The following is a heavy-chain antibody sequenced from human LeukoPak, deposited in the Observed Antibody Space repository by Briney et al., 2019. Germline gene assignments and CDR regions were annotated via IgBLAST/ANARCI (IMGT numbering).Heavy chain of an antibody. J-gene: IGHJ6*02. CDR1: GFTFSGYG. CDR3: AKDRKSGPLYYYYGMDV. D-gene: IGHD3-10*01. CDR2: IRYDGSNE. V-gene: IGHV3-30*02. Sequence: GGSLRLSCAASGFTFSGYGMHWVRQAPGKGLEWVAFIRYDGSNEYYADSVKGRFTISRDKSKNTLYLQMNSLRAEDTAVYYCAKDRKSGPLYYYYGMDVWGQGTTVTVSS.